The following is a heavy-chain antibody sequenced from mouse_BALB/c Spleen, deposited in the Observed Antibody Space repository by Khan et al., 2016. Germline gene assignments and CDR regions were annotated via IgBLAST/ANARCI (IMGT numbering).Heavy chain of an antibody. CDR1: GYTFTNYG. CDR2: INTNTGEP. V-gene: IGHV9-3*02. D-gene: IGHD1-1*01. J-gene: IGHJ3*01. CDR3: AEDYYGSNWFAY. Sequence: QIQLVQSGPELKKPGETVKISCKASGYTFTNYGMNWVKQAPGKGLKWMGWINTNTGEPTYAEEFKGRFAFSLATSASTAYLQINNHKDENTATYFCAEDYYGSNWFAYWGQGTLVTVSA.